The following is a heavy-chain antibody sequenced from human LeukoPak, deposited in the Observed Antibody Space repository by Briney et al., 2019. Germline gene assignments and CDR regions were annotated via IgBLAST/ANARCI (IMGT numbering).Heavy chain of an antibody. J-gene: IGHJ3*02. V-gene: IGHV1-2*02. CDR3: ARVRTRGLMDDALDI. D-gene: IGHD3-10*01. CDR1: GYTFTGYY. CDR2: INPNSGGT. Sequence: GASVKVSCKASGYTFTGYYMRWVRQAPGQGLEWMGWINPNSGGTNYAQKFQGRVTMTRDTSISTAYMELSRLRSDDTAVYYCARVRTRGLMDDALDIWGQGTMVTVSS.